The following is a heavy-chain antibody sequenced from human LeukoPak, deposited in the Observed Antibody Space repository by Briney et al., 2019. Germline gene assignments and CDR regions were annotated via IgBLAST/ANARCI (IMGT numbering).Heavy chain of an antibody. CDR3: AKDLYGGGQLADY. CDR1: GFSFNTYG. Sequence: GGSLRLSCAASGFSFNTYGMHWVRQAPGKGLEWVAVISYDGSNKYYADSVKGRFTISRDNSKNTLYLQMNSLRAEDTAVYYCAKDLYGGGQLADYWGQGTLVTVSS. J-gene: IGHJ4*02. V-gene: IGHV3-30*18. D-gene: IGHD6-6*01. CDR2: ISYDGSNK.